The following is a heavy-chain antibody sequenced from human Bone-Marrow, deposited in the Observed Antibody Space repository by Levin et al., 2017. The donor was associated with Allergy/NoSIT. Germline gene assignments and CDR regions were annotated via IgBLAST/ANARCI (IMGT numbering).Heavy chain of an antibody. Sequence: PGGSLRLSCVASGFTVGNNYMIWVRQAPGKGLEWVSQIYSDGTTHFADSVKGRFAISRDSSKNTMYLQMNSLRPEDTAMYYCARNPGAVPTTSWGRGTMVTVSS. V-gene: IGHV3-53*01. CDR3: ARNPGAVPTTS. J-gene: IGHJ3*01. CDR2: IYSDGTT. D-gene: IGHD2-2*01. CDR1: GFTVGNNY.